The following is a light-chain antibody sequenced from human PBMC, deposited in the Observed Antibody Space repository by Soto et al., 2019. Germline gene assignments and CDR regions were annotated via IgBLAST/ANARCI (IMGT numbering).Light chain of an antibody. V-gene: IGKV1-8*01. CDR1: QGISSY. CDR2: AAS. CDR3: QQYYSYPLT. Sequence: AIRMTQSPSSLSASTGDRVTITCRASQGISSYLAWYQQKPGKAPKLLIYAASTLQSGVPSRFSGSGSGTDFTLTFSCLQSEDFATYYCQQYYSYPLTFGQGTKLEIK. J-gene: IGKJ2*01.